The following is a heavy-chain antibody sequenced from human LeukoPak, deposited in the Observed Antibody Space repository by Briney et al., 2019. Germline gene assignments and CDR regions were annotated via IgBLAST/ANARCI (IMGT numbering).Heavy chain of an antibody. Sequence: LPGGSLRLSCVASEFIFSDYWMSWVRQAPGKGLEWVGNIKQGGREEKYVGSVKGRFAISRDDAKSTLCLQMDSLSGDDTAVYYCARDNGGWFDSWGRGTLVTVSS. CDR2: IKQGGREE. V-gene: IGHV3-7*03. CDR3: ARDNGGWFDS. J-gene: IGHJ5*01. CDR1: EFIFSDYW. D-gene: IGHD3-10*01.